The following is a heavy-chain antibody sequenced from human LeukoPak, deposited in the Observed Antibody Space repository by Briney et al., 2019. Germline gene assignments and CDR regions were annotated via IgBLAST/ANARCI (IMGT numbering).Heavy chain of an antibody. J-gene: IGHJ4*02. CDR1: GFTFSSSA. D-gene: IGHD5-24*01. Sequence: GGSLRLSCAASGFTFSSSAMSWVRQVPGKGLEWVSGISASGGSTNYADSVKGRFTISRDNASNSLYLQINSLRAEDTAIYYCTRVGYIDEGIDYWGQGTLVTVSS. CDR2: ISASGGST. CDR3: TRVGYIDEGIDY. V-gene: IGHV3-23*01.